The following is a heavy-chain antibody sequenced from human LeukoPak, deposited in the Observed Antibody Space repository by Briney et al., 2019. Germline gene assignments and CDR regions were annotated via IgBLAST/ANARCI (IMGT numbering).Heavy chain of an antibody. CDR3: ALVGDSSGYYHYFDY. D-gene: IGHD3-22*01. CDR1: GYTITSYA. Sequence: ASVKVSCKASGYTITSYAIHWVRQAPGQRLEWMGWINGDNGNTKYSQKFQGRVTITGDESTSTAYMELSSLRSEDTAVYYCALVGDSSGYYHYFDYWGQGTLVTVSS. CDR2: INGDNGNT. V-gene: IGHV1-3*01. J-gene: IGHJ4*02.